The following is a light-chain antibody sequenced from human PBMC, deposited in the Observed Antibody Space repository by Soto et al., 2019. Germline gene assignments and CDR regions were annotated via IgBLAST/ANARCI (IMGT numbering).Light chain of an antibody. CDR1: SSDVGGYNF. CDR3: SSYTASLTVV. V-gene: IGLV2-14*01. CDR2: EVS. Sequence: QSVLTQPASVSGSPGQSITISYTGTSSDVGGYNFVSWYQHHPEKAPKLIIFEVSNRPSGVSNRFSGSKSGNTASLTISGLQAEDEADYHCSSYTASLTVVFGGGTKLTVL. J-gene: IGLJ2*01.